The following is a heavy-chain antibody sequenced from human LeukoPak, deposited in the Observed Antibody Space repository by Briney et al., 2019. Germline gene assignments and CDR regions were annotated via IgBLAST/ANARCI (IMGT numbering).Heavy chain of an antibody. J-gene: IGHJ4*02. CDR1: GFPFSIYW. CDR3: AREYYSSFDY. V-gene: IGHV3-7*01. CDR2: INQDGREG. D-gene: IGHD2-21*01. Sequence: GESLTLSCAASGFPFSIYWMSWIRQAPGKGLVWVATINQDGREGYYVDSMKGRFSISKDNARNSLYLHMHSLRAEDTAVYYCAREYYSSFDYWGQGALVTVSS.